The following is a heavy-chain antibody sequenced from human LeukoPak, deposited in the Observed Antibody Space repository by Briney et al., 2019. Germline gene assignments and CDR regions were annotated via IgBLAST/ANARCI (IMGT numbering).Heavy chain of an antibody. CDR1: GFSFRSSG. Sequence: GGSLRLSCAASGFSFRSSGMHWVRQAPGKGLEWVAFIWYNGNNKDYADSVKGRFTISRDNSKNTLYLQMNSLTGEDTAVYYCAKAADQYYYYYFYYMDVWGKGTTVTVSS. J-gene: IGHJ6*03. CDR2: IWYNGNNK. V-gene: IGHV3-30*02. D-gene: IGHD2-2*01. CDR3: AKAADQYYYYYFYYMDV.